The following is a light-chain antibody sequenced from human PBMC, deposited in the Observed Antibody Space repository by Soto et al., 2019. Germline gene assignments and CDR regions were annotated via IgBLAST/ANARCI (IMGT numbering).Light chain of an antibody. Sequence: QSALTQPASVSGSPGQSITISCTGSSSDIGGYNYVSWYQHHPGKAPKLMIYEVSNRPSGVSNRFSGSKSGNTASLTISGLQAEDEAVYFCNSYTSSSTLVFGGGTQLPVL. CDR3: NSYTSSSTLV. CDR2: EVS. J-gene: IGLJ2*01. V-gene: IGLV2-14*01. CDR1: SSDIGGYNY.